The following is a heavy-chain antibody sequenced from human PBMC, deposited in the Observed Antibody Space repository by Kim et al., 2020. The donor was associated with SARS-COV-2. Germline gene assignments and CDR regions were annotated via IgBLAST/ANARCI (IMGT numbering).Heavy chain of an antibody. CDR3: ARDQSYDILSYFDY. J-gene: IGHJ4*02. Sequence: GGSLRLSCAASGFTFSSYAMHWVRQAPGKGLEWVAVISYDGSNKYYADSVKGRFTISRDNSKNTLYLQMNSLRAEDTAVYYCARDQSYDILSYFDYWGQGALVTVSS. V-gene: IGHV3-30*04. D-gene: IGHD3-9*01. CDR2: ISYDGSNK. CDR1: GFTFSSYA.